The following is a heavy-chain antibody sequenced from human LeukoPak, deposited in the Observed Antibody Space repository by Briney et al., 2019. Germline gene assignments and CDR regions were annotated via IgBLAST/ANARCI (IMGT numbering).Heavy chain of an antibody. CDR3: ARATLAWYYYDSSGCPYFDY. CDR1: GFTFSSYW. V-gene: IGHV3-7*01. J-gene: IGHJ4*02. D-gene: IGHD3-22*01. CDR2: IKQDGSEK. Sequence: GGSLRLSCAASGFTFSSYWMSWVRQAPGKGLEWVANIKQDGSEKYYADSVKGRFTISRDNAKNSLYLQMNSLRAEDTAVYYCARATLAWYYYDSSGCPYFDYWGQGTLVTVSS.